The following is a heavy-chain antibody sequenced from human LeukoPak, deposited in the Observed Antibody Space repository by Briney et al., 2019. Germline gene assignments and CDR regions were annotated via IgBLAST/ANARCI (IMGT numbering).Heavy chain of an antibody. V-gene: IGHV3-23*01. Sequence: GGSLRLSCAASGYTFSSYAMSWVRQAPGKGLEWVSAISGSGGSTYYADSVKGRFTISRDNSKNTLYLQMNSLRAEDTAVYYCATQIVVVPAAILSWGQGTLVTVSS. J-gene: IGHJ4*02. CDR2: ISGSGGST. CDR3: ATQIVVVPAAILS. D-gene: IGHD2-2*01. CDR1: GYTFSSYA.